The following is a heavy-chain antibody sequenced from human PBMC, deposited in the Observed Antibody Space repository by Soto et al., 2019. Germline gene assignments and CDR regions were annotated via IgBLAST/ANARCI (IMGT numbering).Heavy chain of an antibody. D-gene: IGHD3-3*01. Sequence: RASVKVSCKVSGYTLTELSMHWVRQAPGKGLEWMGGFDPEDGETIYAQKFQGRVTMTEDTSTDTAYMELSSLRSEDTAVYYCATGLPGYYDFWSVPIFGYWGQGTLVTVSS. CDR2: FDPEDGET. J-gene: IGHJ4*02. CDR3: ATGLPGYYDFWSVPIFGY. V-gene: IGHV1-24*01. CDR1: GYTLTELS.